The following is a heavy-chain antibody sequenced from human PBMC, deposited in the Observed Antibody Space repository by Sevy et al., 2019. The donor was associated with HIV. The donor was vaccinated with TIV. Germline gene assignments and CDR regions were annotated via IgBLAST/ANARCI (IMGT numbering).Heavy chain of an antibody. J-gene: IGHJ6*03. V-gene: IGHV4-59*01. CDR3: ARESPHDPTYYDFWSGNNYYMDV. D-gene: IGHD3-3*01. CDR2: IYYSGST. CDR1: GGSISSYY. Sequence: ETLSLTCTVSGGSISSYYWSWIRQPPGKGLEWIGYIYYSGSTNYNPSLKSRVTISVDTSKNQFSLKLSSVTAADTAVYYCARESPHDPTYYDFWSGNNYYMDVWGKGTTVTVSS.